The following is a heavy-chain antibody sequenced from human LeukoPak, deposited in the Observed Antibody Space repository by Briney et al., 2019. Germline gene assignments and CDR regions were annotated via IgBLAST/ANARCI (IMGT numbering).Heavy chain of an antibody. D-gene: IGHD6-6*01. CDR1: GGTFSSYA. Sequence: ASVKVSCKASGGTFSSYAISWVRQAPGQGLEWMGGIIPIFGTANYAQKFQGRVTITTDESTSTAYMELSSLRSEDTAVYYCARGVVAARLYNWFDPLGPGNPGHRLL. V-gene: IGHV1-69*05. CDR2: IIPIFGTA. CDR3: ARGVVAARLYNWFDP. J-gene: IGHJ5*02.